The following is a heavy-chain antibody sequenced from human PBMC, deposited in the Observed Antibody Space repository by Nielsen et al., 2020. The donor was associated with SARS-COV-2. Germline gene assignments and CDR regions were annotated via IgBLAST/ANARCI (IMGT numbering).Heavy chain of an antibody. CDR2: ISSSSSYI. D-gene: IGHD6-13*01. CDR3: ARLGTAAGLDY. V-gene: IGHV3-21*01. Sequence: GESLKISCAASGFTFSSYSMNWVRQAPGKGLEWVSSISSSSSYIYYADPVKGRFTISRDNAKNSLYLQMNSLRAEDMAVYYCARLGTAAGLDYWGQGTLVTVSS. CDR1: GFTFSSYS. J-gene: IGHJ4*02.